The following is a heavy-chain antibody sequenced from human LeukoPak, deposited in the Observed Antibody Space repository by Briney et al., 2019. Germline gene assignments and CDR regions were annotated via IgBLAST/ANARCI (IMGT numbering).Heavy chain of an antibody. CDR2: ITGSGGAV. Sequence: PGGSLRLSCAASEFTFSSYDIIWVRQAPGKGPEWVSWITGSGGAVKYTDSVKGRFTISRDNAKNSLYLQMNSLRAEDTAVYYCASLTSDYDSSGYPVDYWGQGTLVTVSS. V-gene: IGHV3-48*03. J-gene: IGHJ4*02. CDR3: ASLTSDYDSSGYPVDY. D-gene: IGHD3-22*01. CDR1: EFTFSSYD.